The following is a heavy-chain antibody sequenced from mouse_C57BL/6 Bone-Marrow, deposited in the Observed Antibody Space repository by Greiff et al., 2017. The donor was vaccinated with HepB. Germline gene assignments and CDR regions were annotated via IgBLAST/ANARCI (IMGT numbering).Heavy chain of an antibody. J-gene: IGHJ4*01. CDR1: GFTFSSYA. Sequence: EVQLVESGGGLVKPGGSLKLSCAASGFTFSSYAMSWVRQTPEKRLEWVATISDGGSYTYYPDNVKGRFTISRDNAKNNLYLQMSHLKSEDTAMYYCARADYGSSYEAMDYWGQGTSFTVSS. V-gene: IGHV5-4*01. D-gene: IGHD1-1*01. CDR2: ISDGGSYT. CDR3: ARADYGSSYEAMDY.